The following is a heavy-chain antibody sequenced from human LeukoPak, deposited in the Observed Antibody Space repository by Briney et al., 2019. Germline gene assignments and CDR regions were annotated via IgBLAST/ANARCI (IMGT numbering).Heavy chain of an antibody. J-gene: IGHJ4*02. CDR2: INSDGSSR. Sequence: GGSLRLSCAASGFTFSNYWMHWVRQAPGKGLVWVSRINSDGSSRNYADSVKGRFTISRDNAKNTLYLQMNSLRAEDTSAYYCASASSHRIAAGGDYWGQGTLVTVSS. V-gene: IGHV3-74*01. D-gene: IGHD6-13*01. CDR3: ASASSHRIAAGGDY. CDR1: GFTFSNYW.